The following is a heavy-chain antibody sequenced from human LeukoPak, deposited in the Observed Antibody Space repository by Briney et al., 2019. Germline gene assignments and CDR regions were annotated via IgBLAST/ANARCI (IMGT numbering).Heavy chain of an antibody. Sequence: GGSLRLSCGASGFTFSDYSMNWVRQAPGKGLAWVASITSAGGYRYYADSVKGRFTISRDNAQNSLFLQMNGLRAEDTAVYFCATSGGFVLPNAITGNWYMDVWGRGTTVTVSS. CDR2: ITSAGGYR. J-gene: IGHJ6*03. V-gene: IGHV3-21*01. CDR3: ATSGGFVLPNAITGNWYMDV. D-gene: IGHD2-2*01. CDR1: GFTFSDYS.